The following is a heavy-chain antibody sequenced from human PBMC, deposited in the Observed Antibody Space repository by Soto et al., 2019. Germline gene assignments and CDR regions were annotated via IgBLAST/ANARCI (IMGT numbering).Heavy chain of an antibody. J-gene: IGHJ3*02. Sequence: EASVKVSCKASGYTFTSYGISWVRQAPGQGLEWMGWISAYNGNTNYAQKLQGRVTMTTDTSTSTAYMELRSLRSDDTAVYYCARSSSGPPPDVFDIWGQGTMVTVSS. CDR1: GYTFTSYG. CDR2: ISAYNGNT. D-gene: IGHD6-19*01. CDR3: ARSSSGPPPDVFDI. V-gene: IGHV1-18*01.